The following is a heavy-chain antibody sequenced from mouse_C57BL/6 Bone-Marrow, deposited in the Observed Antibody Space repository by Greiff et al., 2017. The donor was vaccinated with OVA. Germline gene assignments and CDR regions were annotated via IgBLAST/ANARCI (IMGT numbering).Heavy chain of an antibody. Sequence: VQLKQSGPELVKPGASVKISCKASGYSFTGYYMNWVKQSPEKSLEWIGEINPSTGGTTYNQKFKAKATLTVDKSSSTAYMQFSSLTSEDSAIYYCARRGPYYSNYHFDYWGQGTTLTVSS. D-gene: IGHD2-5*01. V-gene: IGHV1-42*01. CDR2: INPSTGGT. CDR1: GYSFTGYY. J-gene: IGHJ2*01. CDR3: ARRGPYYSNYHFDY.